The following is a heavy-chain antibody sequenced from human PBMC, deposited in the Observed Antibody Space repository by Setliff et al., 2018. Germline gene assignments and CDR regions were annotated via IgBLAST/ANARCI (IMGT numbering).Heavy chain of an antibody. J-gene: IGHJ4*02. V-gene: IGHV1-46*01. CDR2: INPNDGYT. CDR3: IVNMVRPVTGLDS. CDR1: GHSLTSNH. Sequence: ASVKVSCKASGHSLTSNHFHWGRLAPGKGLEWMGTINPNDGYTIYAPAFQGRVAMTTDTSTGTAYMELSGLTSADTAIYYCIVNMVRPVTGLDSWGPGTLVTVSS. D-gene: IGHD2-15*01.